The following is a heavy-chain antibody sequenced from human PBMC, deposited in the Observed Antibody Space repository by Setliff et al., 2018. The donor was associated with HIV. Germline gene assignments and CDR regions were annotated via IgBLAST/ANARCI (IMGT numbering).Heavy chain of an antibody. Sequence: NPSETLSLTCTVSGGSISSYYWSWIRQPPGKGLEWIGYIYYSGSTNYNPSLKSRVTISVDTSKNQFSLKLSSVTAADTAVYYCARGVPLLPPHYWGQGTLVTVSS. V-gene: IGHV4-59*01. D-gene: IGHD2-21*02. CDR1: GGSISSYY. CDR3: ARGVPLLPPHY. CDR2: IYYSGST. J-gene: IGHJ4*02.